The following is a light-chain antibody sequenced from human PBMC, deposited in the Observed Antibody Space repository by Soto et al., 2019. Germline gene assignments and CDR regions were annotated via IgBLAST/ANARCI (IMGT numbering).Light chain of an antibody. CDR3: QQYGSSPRT. CDR2: GAS. CDR1: QSVSSSY. Sequence: DIVLRHSPGTLSLSPCERAAVSCSASQSVSSSYLAWFQQRPGQAPRLLIYGASNRATGIPDRFSGSGSGTDFTLTISRLEPEDFAVYYCQQYGSSPRTFGQGTKVDIK. J-gene: IGKJ1*01. V-gene: IGKV3-20*01.